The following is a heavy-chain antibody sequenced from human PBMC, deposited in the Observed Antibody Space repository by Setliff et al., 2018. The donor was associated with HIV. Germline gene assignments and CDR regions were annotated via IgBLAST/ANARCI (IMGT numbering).Heavy chain of an antibody. CDR1: GASFSAYY. Sequence: PSETLSLTCAVYGASFSAYYWSWIRQPPGKGLEWIGEINYSGSTNYKASLKSRVTISADTSKNQFSLKLSSVTAADTAVYFCARVVWSAAAGTIDYFYYGLEVWGQGTTVTVSS. CDR2: INYSGST. V-gene: IGHV4-34*01. D-gene: IGHD6-13*01. CDR3: ARVVWSAAAGTIDYFYYGLEV. J-gene: IGHJ6*02.